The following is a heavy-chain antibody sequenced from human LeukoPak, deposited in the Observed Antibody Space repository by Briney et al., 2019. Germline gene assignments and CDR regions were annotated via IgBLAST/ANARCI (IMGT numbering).Heavy chain of an antibody. V-gene: IGHV3-21*01. Sequence: GGSLRLSCAASGFTFSSYSMNWVRQAPGKGLEWVSSISSSSSYIYYADSVKGRFTISRDNAKNSLYLQMNSLRAEDTAVYYCARGFSPYYYDSSGYSDYWGQGTLVTVSS. J-gene: IGHJ4*02. D-gene: IGHD3-22*01. CDR2: ISSSSSYI. CDR1: GFTFSSYS. CDR3: ARGFSPYYYDSSGYSDY.